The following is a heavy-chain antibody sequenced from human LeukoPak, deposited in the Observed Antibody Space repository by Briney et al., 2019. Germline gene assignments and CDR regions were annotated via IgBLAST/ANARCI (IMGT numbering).Heavy chain of an antibody. D-gene: IGHD3-3*01. CDR1: GFSFSSYW. V-gene: IGHV3-74*01. J-gene: IGHJ4*02. CDR3: APRGVVIDY. Sequence: PGGSLRLSCAASGFSFSSYWMHWVRQPPGKGLVWVARINSDESVTNYADSAKGRFAISRDNAKNTLYLQMNSLRAEDTAVYYCAPRGVVIDYWGQGTLVTVSS. CDR2: INSDESVT.